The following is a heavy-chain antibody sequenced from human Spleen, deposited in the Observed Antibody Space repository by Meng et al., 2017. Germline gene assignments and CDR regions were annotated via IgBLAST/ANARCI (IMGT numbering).Heavy chain of an antibody. Sequence: QLHVQDHGPGLVTPSHTLSLTCLVSGGSISMGGYHWSWIRQHPGKGLEWIGHMYHRASTYYNPSLKSRVTISVDTSQNEFSLKLSSVTAADTAVYYCAANRDGFDPWGQGTLVTVSS. CDR3: AANRDGFDP. CDR1: GGSISMGGYH. CDR2: MYHRAST. J-gene: IGHJ5*02. V-gene: IGHV4-31*03.